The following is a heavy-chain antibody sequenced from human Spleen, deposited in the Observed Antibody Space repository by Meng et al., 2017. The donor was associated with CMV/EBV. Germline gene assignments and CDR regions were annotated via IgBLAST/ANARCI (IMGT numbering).Heavy chain of an antibody. D-gene: IGHD2-8*02. CDR1: GYTFTGYY. CDR2: INPNSGGT. V-gene: IGHV1-2*02. J-gene: IGHJ6*02. Sequence: ASVKVSCKASGYTFTGYYMHWVRQAPGQGLEWMGWINPNSGGTNYAQKFQGRVTMTRDTSISTAYMDLSRLTSDDTAVYYCASELVLVVATTEYYEYGLDVWGQGTTVTVSS. CDR3: ASELVLVVATTEYYEYGLDV.